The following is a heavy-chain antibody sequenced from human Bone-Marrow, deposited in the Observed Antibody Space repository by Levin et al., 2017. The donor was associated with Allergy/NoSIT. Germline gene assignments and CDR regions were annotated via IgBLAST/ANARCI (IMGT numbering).Heavy chain of an antibody. D-gene: IGHD1-26*01. CDR1: GGSISGYY. CDR2: IYSRGST. Sequence: SSETLSLTCTVSGGSISGYYWSWIRQSPGKGLEWIAYIYSRGSTNYNPSLQSRVTISIDTSKNQLSLKLNSVTAADTAVYYCARQSGDYSTNWFDPWGQGSLVTVSS. CDR3: ARQSGDYSTNWFDP. J-gene: IGHJ5*02. V-gene: IGHV4-59*08.